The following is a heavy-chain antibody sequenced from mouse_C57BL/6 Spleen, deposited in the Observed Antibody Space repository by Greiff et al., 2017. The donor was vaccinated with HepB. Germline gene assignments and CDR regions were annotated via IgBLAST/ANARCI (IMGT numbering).Heavy chain of an antibody. Sequence: VQLQQSGPELVKPGASVKISCKASGYSFTDYNMNWVKQSNGKSLEWIGVINPNYGTTSYNQKFKGKATLTVDQSSSTAYMELSSLTNEDSAVYYCTRSVTTVVATKYYFDYWGQGTTLTVSS. J-gene: IGHJ2*01. CDR3: TRSVTTVVATKYYFDY. D-gene: IGHD1-1*01. CDR2: INPNYGTT. CDR1: GYSFTDYN. V-gene: IGHV1-39*01.